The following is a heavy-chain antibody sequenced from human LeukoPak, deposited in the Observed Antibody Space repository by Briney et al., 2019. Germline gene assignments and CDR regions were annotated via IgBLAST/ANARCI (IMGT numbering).Heavy chain of an antibody. V-gene: IGHV1-24*01. CDR1: GYTLTELS. CDR2: FDPEDGET. Sequence: ASVKVSCKVSGYTLTELSMHWVRQAPGKGLEWMGGFDPEDGETIYAQKFQGRVTMTEDTSTDTAYIELSSLRSEDTAVYYCATRRLYYDSSGYRWDYWGQGTLVTVSS. CDR3: ATRRLYYDSSGYRWDY. J-gene: IGHJ4*02. D-gene: IGHD3-22*01.